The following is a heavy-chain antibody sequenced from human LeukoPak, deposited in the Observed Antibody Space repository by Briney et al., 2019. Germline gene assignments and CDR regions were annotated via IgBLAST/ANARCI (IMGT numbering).Heavy chain of an antibody. J-gene: IGHJ6*03. V-gene: IGHV1-2*02. CDR2: INPNSGGT. CDR1: GYTFTSYD. CDR3: ARTRIAAAEDYYYMDV. D-gene: IGHD6-13*01. Sequence: GASVKVSCKASGYTFTSYDINWVRQATGQGLEWMGWINPNSGGTNYAQKFQGRVTMTRDTSISTAYMELSRLRSDDTAVYYCARTRIAAAEDYYYMDVWGKGTTVTISS.